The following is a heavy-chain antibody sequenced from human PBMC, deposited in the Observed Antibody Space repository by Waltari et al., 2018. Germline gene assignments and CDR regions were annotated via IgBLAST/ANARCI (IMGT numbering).Heavy chain of an antibody. V-gene: IGHV4-59*01. CDR1: GGSISSYY. CDR2: IYSSGRT. D-gene: IGHD3-3*01. Sequence: QVQLQESGPGLVKPSETLSLTCTVSGGSISSYYWSWIRQPPGKGLEWIGYIYSSGRTNYTPTLKSRVTISVDTSKNQFSRKLSSVTAADTAVYYCASGHYDFWSGYRTGGWFDPWGQGTLVTVSS. J-gene: IGHJ5*02. CDR3: ASGHYDFWSGYRTGGWFDP.